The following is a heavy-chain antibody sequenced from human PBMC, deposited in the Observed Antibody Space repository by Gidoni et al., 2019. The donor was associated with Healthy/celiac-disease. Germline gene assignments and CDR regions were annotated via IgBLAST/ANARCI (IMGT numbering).Heavy chain of an antibody. CDR2: ISSRSSTI. J-gene: IGHJ3*02. Sequence: EVQLVESGGGLVQPGGSLRLSCAASGFTFSSYSMNWVRQAPGKGLEWVSYISSRSSTIYYADSVKGRFTISRDNAKNSLYLQMNSLRAEDTAVYYCARKAFLYAFDIWGQGTMVTVSS. CDR1: GFTFSSYS. CDR3: ARKAFLYAFDI. V-gene: IGHV3-48*01.